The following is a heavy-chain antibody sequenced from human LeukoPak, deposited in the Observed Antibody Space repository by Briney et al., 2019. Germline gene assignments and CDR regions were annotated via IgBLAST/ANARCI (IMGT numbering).Heavy chain of an antibody. CDR1: GYTFTSYD. J-gene: IGHJ4*02. CDR2: MNPNSGAT. CDR3: ARIGICSSTSCYYFDY. V-gene: IGHV1-8*01. Sequence: ASVKVSCKASGYTFTSYDINWLRQATGQGPEWMGWMNPNSGATGYAQKFQGRVTMTRDTSISTAYMELSRLRSDDTAVYYCARIGICSSTSCYYFDYWGQGTLVTVSS. D-gene: IGHD2-2*01.